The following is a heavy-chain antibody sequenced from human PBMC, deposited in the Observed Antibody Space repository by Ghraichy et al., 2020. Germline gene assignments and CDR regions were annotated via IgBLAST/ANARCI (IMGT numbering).Heavy chain of an antibody. D-gene: IGHD1-26*01. CDR1: GYTFSGYY. J-gene: IGHJ4*02. V-gene: IGHV1-2*02. Sequence: ASLKVSCKASGYTFSGYYMHWVRQAPGQGLEWMGWINPNSDGTNYAQKFQGRVTMTRDTSISTTFLEVSWLRSDDTAVYYCARSVGATDGVDYWGQGTLVTVSS. CDR2: INPNSDGT. CDR3: ARSVGATDGVDY.